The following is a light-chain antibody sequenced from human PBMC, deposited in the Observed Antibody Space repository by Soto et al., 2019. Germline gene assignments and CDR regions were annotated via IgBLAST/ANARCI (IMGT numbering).Light chain of an antibody. CDR1: QNIDNC. J-gene: IGKJ2*01. CDR3: QQYNSYPRT. CDR2: KAS. V-gene: IGKV1-5*03. Sequence: GDRVTITCRASQNIDNCLAWYQHKPGKAPKVLIYKASTLESGVPSRFSGSESGTEFTLTISSLQPDDFATYYCQQYNSYPRTFGQGTTVEIK.